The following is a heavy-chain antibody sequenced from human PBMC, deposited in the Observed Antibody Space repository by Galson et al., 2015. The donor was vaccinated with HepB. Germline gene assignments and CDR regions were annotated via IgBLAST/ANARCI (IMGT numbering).Heavy chain of an antibody. CDR1: GFTFSSYW. V-gene: IGHV3-7*03. J-gene: IGHJ5*02. CDR2: IKQDGSEK. D-gene: IGHD3-3*01. CDR3: ARPVTYYDFWSGYYT. Sequence: SLRLSCAASGFTFSSYWMSWVRQAPGKGLEWVANIKQDGSEKYYVDSVKGRFTISRDNAKNSLYLQMNSLRAEDTAMYYCARPVTYYDFWSGYYTWGQGTLVTVSS.